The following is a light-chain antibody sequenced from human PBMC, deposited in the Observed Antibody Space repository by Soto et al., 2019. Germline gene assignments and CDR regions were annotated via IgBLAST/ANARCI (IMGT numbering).Light chain of an antibody. CDR2: GAS. CDR3: QQYNNWPPAT. V-gene: IGKV3-15*01. Sequence: EIVMTQSPATLSVSPGERATLSCRASQSVSSNLAWYQQKPGQAPRLLIYGASTRATGIPARFSGSGSGTEFTLTISSLQSEDFAVYYCQQYNNWPPATFVQGTKVEIK. J-gene: IGKJ1*01. CDR1: QSVSSN.